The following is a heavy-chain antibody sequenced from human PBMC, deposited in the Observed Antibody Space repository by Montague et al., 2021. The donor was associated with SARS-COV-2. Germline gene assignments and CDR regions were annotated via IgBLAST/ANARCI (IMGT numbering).Heavy chain of an antibody. J-gene: IGHJ4*02. CDR2: ISSSSSYI. D-gene: IGHD6-19*01. CDR1: GFTFSSYS. Sequence: SLRLSCAASGFTFSSYSMNWVRQAPGKGLEWVSSISSSSSYIYYADSVKGRFTISRDNAKNSLYLQMNSLRAEDTAVYYCARNLGSGWAFFDYWVQGTLVTVSS. CDR3: ARNLGSGWAFFDY. V-gene: IGHV3-21*01.